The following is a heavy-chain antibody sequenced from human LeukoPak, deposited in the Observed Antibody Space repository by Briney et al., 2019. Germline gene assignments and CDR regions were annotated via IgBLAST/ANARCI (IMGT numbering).Heavy chain of an antibody. Sequence: AGGSLRLSCAASGFTFSSYSMNWVRQAPGKGLEWVSSLTDSGGTTYYVDSVKGRFTISRDNSKNTLYLHMNSLRAEDTAMYYCAKKRDAFDIWGQGTVVAVSS. D-gene: IGHD5-24*01. CDR1: GFTFSSYS. CDR2: LTDSGGTT. V-gene: IGHV3-23*01. J-gene: IGHJ3*02. CDR3: AKKRDAFDI.